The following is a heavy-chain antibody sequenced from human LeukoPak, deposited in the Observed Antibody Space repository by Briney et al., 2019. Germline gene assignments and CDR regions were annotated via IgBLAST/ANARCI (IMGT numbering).Heavy chain of an antibody. D-gene: IGHD3-10*01. V-gene: IGHV3-21*01. CDR1: GFTFSSYS. CDR2: ISSSSYI. J-gene: IGHJ6*02. CDR3: ARGEFNYYYGMDV. Sequence: GGSLRLSCAASGFTFSSYSMNWVRQAPGKGLEWVSSISSSSYIYYADSVKGRFTISRDNAKNSLYLQMNSLRAEDTAVYYCARGEFNYYYGMDVWGQGTTVTVSS.